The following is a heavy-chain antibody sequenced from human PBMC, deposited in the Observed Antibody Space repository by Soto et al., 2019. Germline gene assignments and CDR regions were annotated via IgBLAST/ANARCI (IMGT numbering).Heavy chain of an antibody. D-gene: IGHD3-10*02. CDR1: GFSLSTSGMC. CDR3: AGLDVGGRLAHYSVLDV. V-gene: IGHV2-70*11. CDR2: IDWDDNK. J-gene: IGHJ6*03. Sequence: GPGPTLVNPTQTLTLTCTFSGFSLSTSGMCVSWIRQPPGKALEWLARIDWDDNKYYSASLKTRLTISKDTSKNQVVLTMTNMDPVDTATYFCAGLDVGGRLAHYSVLDVGGKGTTV.